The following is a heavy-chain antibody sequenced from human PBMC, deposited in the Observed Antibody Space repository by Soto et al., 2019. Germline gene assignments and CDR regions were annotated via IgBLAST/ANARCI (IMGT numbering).Heavy chain of an antibody. V-gene: IGHV4-59*08. CDR1: GGSISSYY. CDR2: IYYSGST. CDR3: ARLEPGGNWFDP. Sequence: QVQLQESGPGLVKPSETLSLTCTVSGGSISSYYWSWIRQPPGKGLEWIGYIYYSGSTNYNPSLKRRVTISVDTSKNQFSLKLSSVTAADTAVYYCARLEPGGNWFDPWGQGTLVTVSS. J-gene: IGHJ5*02. D-gene: IGHD2-15*01.